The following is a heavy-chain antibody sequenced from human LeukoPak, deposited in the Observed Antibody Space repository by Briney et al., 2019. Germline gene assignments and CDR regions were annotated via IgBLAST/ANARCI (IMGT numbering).Heavy chain of an antibody. J-gene: IGHJ3*02. CDR1: GFTFSSYA. V-gene: IGHV3-23*01. CDR3: ARDTTITMFQKWRAFDI. CDR2: ISGSGGST. D-gene: IGHD3-10*02. Sequence: GGSLRLSCAASGFTFSSYAMSWVRQAPGKGLEWVSAISGSGGSTYYADSVKGRFTISRDNSKNTLYLQMNSLRAEDTAVYYCARDTTITMFQKWRAFDIWGQGTMVTVSS.